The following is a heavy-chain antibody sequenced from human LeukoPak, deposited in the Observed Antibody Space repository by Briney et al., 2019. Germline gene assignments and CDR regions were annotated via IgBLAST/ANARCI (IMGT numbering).Heavy chain of an antibody. D-gene: IGHD3-9*01. CDR3: ARETRYDILTGYFIYYFDY. CDR2: IYYSGCT. J-gene: IGHJ4*02. V-gene: IGHV4-30-4*01. CDR1: GGSISSGDYY. Sequence: PSQTLSLTCTVSGGSISSGDYYWSWIRQPPGKGLEWIGYIYYSGCTYYNPSLKSRVTISVDTSKNQFSLKLSSVTAADTAVYYCARETRYDILTGYFIYYFDYWGQGTLVTVSS.